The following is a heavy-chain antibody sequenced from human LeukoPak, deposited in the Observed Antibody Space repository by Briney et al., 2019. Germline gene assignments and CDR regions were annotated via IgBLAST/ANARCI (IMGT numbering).Heavy chain of an antibody. CDR2: SSRDDAKT. D-gene: IGHD3-22*01. CDR3: AKEGDYYDSSGRDY. Sequence: SGGSLRLSCAASGFTFSAYGMSWVRQAPGKGLEWISTSSRDDAKTYYTDSVQGRFIISRDNSKNTLYLQMNSLRAEDTAVYYCAKEGDYYDSSGRDYWGQGTLVTVSS. CDR1: GFTFSAYG. J-gene: IGHJ4*02. V-gene: IGHV3-23*01.